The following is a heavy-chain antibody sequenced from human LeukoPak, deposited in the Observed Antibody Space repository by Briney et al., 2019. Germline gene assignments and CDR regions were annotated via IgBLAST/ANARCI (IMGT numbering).Heavy chain of an antibody. Sequence: GGSLRLSCAASGFTFGSYWMTWVRQAPGKGLEWVASIQQDGGEKYYVGSVKGRFTISRDTAKNSLYLQMNSLRAEDTAVYYCARGGGAIEYWGQGTLVTVSS. CDR3: ARGGGAIEY. J-gene: IGHJ4*02. CDR2: IQQDGGEK. V-gene: IGHV3-7*01. CDR1: GFTFGSYW. D-gene: IGHD3-16*01.